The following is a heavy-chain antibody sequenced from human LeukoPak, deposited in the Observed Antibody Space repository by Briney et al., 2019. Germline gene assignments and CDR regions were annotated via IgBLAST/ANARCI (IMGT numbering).Heavy chain of an antibody. Sequence: SETLSLTCTVSGGSISSGSYYWSWIRQPAGKGLEWIGRICTSGSTNYNPSLRSRVTISVDTPKNQFSLKLSSVTAADTAVYYCAKGLGSTSSLYYYYYYMDVWGKGTTVTVSS. J-gene: IGHJ6*03. CDR2: ICTSGST. V-gene: IGHV4-61*02. CDR1: GGSISSGSYY. D-gene: IGHD2-2*01. CDR3: AKGLGSTSSLYYYYYYMDV.